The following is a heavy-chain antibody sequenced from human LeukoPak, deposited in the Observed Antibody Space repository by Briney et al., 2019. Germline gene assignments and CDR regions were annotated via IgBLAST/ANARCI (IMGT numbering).Heavy chain of an antibody. CDR2: ISAYNGNT. CDR1: GYTFTSYG. Sequence: ASVKVSCKASGYTFTSYGISWVRQAPGQGLEWMGWISAYNGNTNYAQKLQGRVTMTTDTSTSTAYMELRSLRSDDTAVYYCSRVVRLPPSYYYYMDVWGKGTTVTVSS. D-gene: IGHD3-10*01. V-gene: IGHV1-18*01. J-gene: IGHJ6*03. CDR3: SRVVRLPPSYYYYMDV.